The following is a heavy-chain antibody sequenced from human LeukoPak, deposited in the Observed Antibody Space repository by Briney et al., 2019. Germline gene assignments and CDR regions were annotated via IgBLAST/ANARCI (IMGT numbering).Heavy chain of an antibody. CDR2: IGYDGSNK. CDR3: AQDSYYYYIDV. Sequence: GGSLRLSCAASGFTFRSYGMHWVRQAPGKGLEWVTFIGYDGSNKYYTDSVKGRFTISRDNSKNTLYLQMNSLRAEDTAIYYCAQDSYYYYIDVWGKGTTVTVSS. CDR1: GFTFRSYG. J-gene: IGHJ6*03. V-gene: IGHV3-30*02.